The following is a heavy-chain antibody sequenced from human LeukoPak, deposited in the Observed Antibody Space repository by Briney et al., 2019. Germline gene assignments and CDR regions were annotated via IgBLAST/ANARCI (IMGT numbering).Heavy chain of an antibody. CDR1: GYSFTSYW. D-gene: IGHD3-10*01. V-gene: IGHV5-51*01. J-gene: IGHJ6*03. CDR3: ARPHGSGRNPPYYYYYMDV. Sequence: GESLKISCKGSGYSFTSYWIGWVRQMPGKGLEWMGIIYPGDSDTRYSPSFQGQVTISADKSISTAYLQWSSLKASDTAMYYCARPHGSGRNPPYYYYYMDVWGKGTTVTVSS. CDR2: IYPGDSDT.